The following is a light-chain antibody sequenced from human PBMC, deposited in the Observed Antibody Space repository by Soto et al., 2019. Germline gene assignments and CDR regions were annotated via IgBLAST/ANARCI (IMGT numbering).Light chain of an antibody. V-gene: IGLV2-14*01. CDR2: DVT. CDR1: SSDVGAYNY. CDR3: RSSSRSSTYV. J-gene: IGLJ1*01. Sequence: QSALTQPASVSASPGQSIAISCSGTSSDVGAYNYVSWYQHHPGKAPKLMIYDVTNRPSGVSNLFAASKAGNTASLTIAGQPAEEADDYYCRSSSRSSTYVFGTGTKFTVL.